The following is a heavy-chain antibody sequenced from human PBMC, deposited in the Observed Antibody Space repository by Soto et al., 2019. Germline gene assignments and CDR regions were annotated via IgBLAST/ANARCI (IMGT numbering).Heavy chain of an antibody. D-gene: IGHD6-13*01. V-gene: IGHV3-30-3*01. CDR2: ISYDGSNK. J-gene: IGHJ6*04. CDR3: GRESWKQQQLVDYGMDV. Sequence: QVQLVESGGGVVQPGRSLRLSCAASGFTFSSYAMHWVRQAPGKGLEWVAVISYDGSNKYYADSVKGRFTISRDNSKNTLYLKMNSLRAGDTAVYYCGRESWKQQQLVDYGMDVWGKGTTVTVSS. CDR1: GFTFSSYA.